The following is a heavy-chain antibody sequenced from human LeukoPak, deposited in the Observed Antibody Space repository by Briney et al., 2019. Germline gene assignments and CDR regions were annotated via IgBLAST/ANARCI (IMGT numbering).Heavy chain of an antibody. CDR2: IKQDGSEK. CDR1: GFTFSNYW. D-gene: IGHD2-2*01. V-gene: IGHV3-7*01. J-gene: IGHJ3*01. CDR3: ASTATCSF. Sequence: GGSLRLSCAASGFTFSNYWMTWVRQAPGKGLEWVANIKQDGSEKNYVDSVKGRFTISRDNAQNSLYLQMNSLRAEATAVYYCASTATCSFWGQGTMVTVSS.